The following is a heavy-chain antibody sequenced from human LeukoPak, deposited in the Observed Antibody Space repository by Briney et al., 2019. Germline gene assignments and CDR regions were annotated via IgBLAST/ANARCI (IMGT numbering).Heavy chain of an antibody. J-gene: IGHJ4*02. V-gene: IGHV4-34*01. D-gene: IGHD5-18*01. Sequence: SETLSLTCAVYGGSFSGYYWSWIRQPPGKGLEWIGEINHSGSTYYNPSLKSRVTISVDTSKNQFSLKLSSVTAADTAVYYCARGLYNYGHGDYWGQGTLVTVSS. CDR3: ARGLYNYGHGDY. CDR1: GGSFSGYY. CDR2: INHSGST.